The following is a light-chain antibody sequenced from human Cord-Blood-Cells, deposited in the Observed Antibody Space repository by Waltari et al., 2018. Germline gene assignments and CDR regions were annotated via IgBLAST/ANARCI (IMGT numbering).Light chain of an antibody. CDR2: DVS. J-gene: IGLJ3*02. V-gene: IGLV2-14*03. CDR3: SSYTSSSTWV. CDR1: SSDVGGYNY. Sequence: QSALTQPASVSGSPGQSITIPCTGTSSDVGGYNYDSWYQQHPGKAPKLMIYDVSNRPSGVSNRFSGSKSGNTASLTISGLQAEDEADYYCSSYTSSSTWVFGGGTKLTVL.